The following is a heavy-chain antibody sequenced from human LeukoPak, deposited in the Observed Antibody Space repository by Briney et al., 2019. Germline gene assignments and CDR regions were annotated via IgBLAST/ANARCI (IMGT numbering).Heavy chain of an antibody. D-gene: IGHD5-24*01. J-gene: IGHJ4*02. CDR3: AKLEMATKSYNY. V-gene: IGHV1-69*06. Sequence: GASVKVSCKASGGTFGSYAISWVRQAPGQGLEWMGGIIPIFGTANYAQKFQGRVTITADKSTSTAYMELSSLRSEDTAVYYCAKLEMATKSYNYWGQGTLVTVSS. CDR1: GGTFGSYA. CDR2: IIPIFGTA.